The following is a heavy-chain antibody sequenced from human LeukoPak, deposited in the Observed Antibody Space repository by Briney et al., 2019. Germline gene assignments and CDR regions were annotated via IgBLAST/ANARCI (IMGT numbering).Heavy chain of an antibody. Sequence: SETLSLTCAVSGFSISSGYYWGWIRQPPGKGLEWIASIYRNGNTFYNPSLRSRVTISVDTSRNQISLQLGSATAADTAVYYCARAYSRTPGDYYFDSWGQGTVVTVSS. J-gene: IGHJ4*02. V-gene: IGHV4-38-2*01. CDR3: ARAYSRTPGDYYFDS. CDR1: GFSISSGYY. CDR2: IYRNGNT. D-gene: IGHD4-11*01.